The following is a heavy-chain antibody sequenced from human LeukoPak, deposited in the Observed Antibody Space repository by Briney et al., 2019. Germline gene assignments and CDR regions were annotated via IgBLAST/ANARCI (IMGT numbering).Heavy chain of an antibody. J-gene: IGHJ4*02. CDR3: AREGNYNFGN. CDR1: GFTFSRYW. Sequence: PGGSLRLSCEASGFTFSRYWMSWVRQAPGKGLEWVANIKEDGSEMYCVDSVKGRFTISRDNAKNSLYLQMISLRAEDTAVYYCAREGNYNFGNWGQGTLVTVSS. D-gene: IGHD4-11*01. V-gene: IGHV3-7*01. CDR2: IKEDGSEM.